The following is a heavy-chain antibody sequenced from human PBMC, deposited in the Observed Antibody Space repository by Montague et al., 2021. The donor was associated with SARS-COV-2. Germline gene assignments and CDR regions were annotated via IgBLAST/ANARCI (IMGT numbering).Heavy chain of an antibody. D-gene: IGHD3-10*01. J-gene: IGHJ6*02. Sequence: SETLSLTCTVSGASISSSNYYWGWIRQPPGKGLEWIGNKYYSGSTYYNPSLKSRVTISIDTSKNQFSLKLSSVTAADTAVYYCARDDIVLQGVTKGMDVWGQGTTVTVSS. CDR1: GASISSSNYY. V-gene: IGHV4-39*07. CDR3: ARDDIVLQGVTKGMDV. CDR2: KYYSGST.